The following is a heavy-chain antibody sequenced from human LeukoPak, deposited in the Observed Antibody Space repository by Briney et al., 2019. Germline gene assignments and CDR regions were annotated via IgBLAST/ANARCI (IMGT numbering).Heavy chain of an antibody. J-gene: IGHJ6*02. D-gene: IGHD3-9*01. Sequence: SVKVSCKASGGTFSSYAISWVRQTPGQGLEWMGGIIPIFGTANYAQKFQGRVTITADESTSTAYMELSSLRSEDTAVYYCATLRYFDWLSDMEPDYYYYYGMDVWGQGTTVTVSS. CDR1: GGTFSSYA. CDR3: ATLRYFDWLSDMEPDYYYYYGMDV. CDR2: IIPIFGTA. V-gene: IGHV1-69*13.